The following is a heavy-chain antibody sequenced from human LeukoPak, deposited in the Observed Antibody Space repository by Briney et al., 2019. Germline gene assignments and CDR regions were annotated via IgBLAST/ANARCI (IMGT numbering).Heavy chain of an antibody. V-gene: IGHV3-49*04. D-gene: IGHD3-3*01. CDR1: GFTFGDYA. J-gene: IGHJ4*02. CDR2: IRSKAYGGTT. CDR3: TRDSDNYDFWSGYSGHFDY. Sequence: PGGCLRLSCTASGFTFGDYAMSWVRQAPGKGLEWVGFIRSKAYGGTTEYAASVKGRFTISRDDSKSIAYLQMNSLKTEDTAVYYCTRDSDNYDFWSGYSGHFDYWGQGTLVTVSS.